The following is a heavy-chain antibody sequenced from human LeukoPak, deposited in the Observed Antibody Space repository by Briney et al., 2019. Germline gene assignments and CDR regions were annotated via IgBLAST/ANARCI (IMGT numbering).Heavy chain of an antibody. CDR1: GFTFSSYA. J-gene: IGHJ4*02. CDR3: AKHNYGFIDDY. D-gene: IGHD3/OR15-3a*01. Sequence: GGSLRLSCAASGFTFSSYAMSWVRQAPGKGLEWVSAITGSGGSTYYADSVKGRFTISRDNSKNTLYLHMNSLRAEDTAVYYCAKHNYGFIDDYWGQGTLVTVSS. V-gene: IGHV3-23*01. CDR2: ITGSGGST.